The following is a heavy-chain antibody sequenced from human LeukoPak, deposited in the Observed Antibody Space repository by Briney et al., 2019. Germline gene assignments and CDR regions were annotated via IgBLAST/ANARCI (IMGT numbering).Heavy chain of an antibody. V-gene: IGHV3-48*04. Sequence: GGSLTLSCAASGFTFSSYSMNWVRQAPGKELEWVSYISSSSSTIYYADSVKGRFTISRDNAKNSLYLQMNSLRAEDTAVYYCARDSVAGWRWGQGTLVTVSS. CDR1: GFTFSSYS. D-gene: IGHD6-19*01. J-gene: IGHJ4*02. CDR2: ISSSSSTI. CDR3: ARDSVAGWR.